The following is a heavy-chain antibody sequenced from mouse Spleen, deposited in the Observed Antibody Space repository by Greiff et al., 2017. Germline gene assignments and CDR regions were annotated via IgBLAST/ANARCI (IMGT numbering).Heavy chain of an antibody. CDR2: LYPGDGDT. CDR1: GYAFSSSW. J-gene: IGHJ2*01. V-gene: IGHV1-82*01. Sequence: VKLMESGPALVQPGASVKISCTASGYAFSSSWLNWVKQRPGKGLEWIGRLYPGDGDTNYNGKFKGQATLTAAKSSSTAYMQRSSLTSDDSAVYFCARRAYYSNFLDYWGQGTTLTVSS. CDR3: ARRAYYSNFLDY. D-gene: IGHD2-5*01.